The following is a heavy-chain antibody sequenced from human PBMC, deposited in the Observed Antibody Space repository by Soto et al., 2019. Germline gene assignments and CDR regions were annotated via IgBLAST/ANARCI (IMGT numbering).Heavy chain of an antibody. CDR2: ISYDGSNK. CDR3: ATSMVRGDYGMDV. D-gene: IGHD3-10*01. CDR1: GFTFSSYA. J-gene: IGHJ6*02. V-gene: IGHV3-30-3*01. Sequence: QVQLVESGGGVVQPGRSLRLSCAASGFTFSSYAMHWVRQAPGKGLEWVAVISYDGSNKYYADSVKGRFTISRDNSKNTLYLQKNSLRAEDTAVYYCATSMVRGDYGMDVWGQGTTVTVSS.